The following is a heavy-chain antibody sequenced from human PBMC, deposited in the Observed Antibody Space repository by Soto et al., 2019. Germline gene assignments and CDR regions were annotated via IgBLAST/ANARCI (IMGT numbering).Heavy chain of an antibody. CDR3: TRGLYYDDVWGSFRYDYFDN. CDR2: IGNRANSYTT. V-gene: IGHV3-72*01. J-gene: IGHJ4*02. Sequence: GGSLRLSCAASAFTFRDYYMDWVRQAPGKGLEWVGRIGNRANSYTTEYAASVKGRFTISRDDSENSLFLQMNSLKTEDTAVYFCTRGLYYDDVWGSFRYDYFDNWGQGTLVTVSS. D-gene: IGHD3-16*02. CDR1: AFTFRDYY.